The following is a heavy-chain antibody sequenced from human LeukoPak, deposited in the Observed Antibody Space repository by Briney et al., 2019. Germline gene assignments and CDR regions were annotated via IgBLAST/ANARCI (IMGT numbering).Heavy chain of an antibody. Sequence: GGSLRLSCAASGFTFSSYTISWVRQAPGKGLEWVSTITTSDGNTYYADSVKGRFTVSRDDSKNTLYLQMNSLRAEDTAVYYCAKGSGSYYYWGQGTLVTVSS. D-gene: IGHD1-26*01. J-gene: IGHJ4*02. CDR3: AKGSGSYYY. V-gene: IGHV3-23*01. CDR2: ITTSDGNT. CDR1: GFTFSSYT.